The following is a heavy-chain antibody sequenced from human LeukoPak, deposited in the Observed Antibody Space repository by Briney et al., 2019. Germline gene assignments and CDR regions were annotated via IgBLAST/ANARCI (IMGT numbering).Heavy chain of an antibody. Sequence: GGSLRLSCAASGFTFSSYGMTWVRQAPGKGLEWVAVISYDGSNKYYADSVKGRFTISRDNSKNTLYLQMNSLRAEDTAVYYCAKMGYSSSSGDYWGQGTLVTVSS. V-gene: IGHV3-30*18. J-gene: IGHJ4*02. CDR3: AKMGYSSSSGDY. CDR2: ISYDGSNK. CDR1: GFTFSSYG. D-gene: IGHD6-6*01.